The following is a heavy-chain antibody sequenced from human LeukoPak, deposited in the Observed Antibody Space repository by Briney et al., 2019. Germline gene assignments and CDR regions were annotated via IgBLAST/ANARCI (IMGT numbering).Heavy chain of an antibody. D-gene: IGHD6-19*01. CDR3: ARVGYNSATHYFDC. J-gene: IGHJ4*02. CDR1: GFTFSDYA. V-gene: IGHV3-30*04. Sequence: PGGSLRLSCAASGFTFSDYAMHWVRQAPGKGLEYMSVISYDGSNKYYADSVRGRFTISRDNSKNTLYLQMNSLRTEDTAMYYCARVGYNSATHYFDCWGQGTLVTVSS. CDR2: ISYDGSNK.